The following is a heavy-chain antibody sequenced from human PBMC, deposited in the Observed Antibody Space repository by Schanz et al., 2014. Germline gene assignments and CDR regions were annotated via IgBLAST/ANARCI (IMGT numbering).Heavy chain of an antibody. Sequence: SGPGLVKPSETLSLTCTVSGGSISSYYWNWIRQPPGKGLEWIGYVYYTGSTTYNPSLKSRVTISVVPSKRQFSLKLSSVTAADTAVYYCARDKVTTLGYYGMDVWGQGTTVTVSS. J-gene: IGHJ6*02. CDR3: ARDKVTTLGYYGMDV. D-gene: IGHD3-10*02. CDR2: VYYTGST. V-gene: IGHV4-59*01. CDR1: GGSISSYY.